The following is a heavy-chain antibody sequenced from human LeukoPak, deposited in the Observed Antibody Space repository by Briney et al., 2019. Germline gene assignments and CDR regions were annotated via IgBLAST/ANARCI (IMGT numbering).Heavy chain of an antibody. Sequence: PGGSLRLSCAASGFTFSSYEMNWVRQAPGKGLEWVSYISSSGSTIYYADSVKGRFTISRDNAKNSLFLQMDSLRAEDTAVYYCARVGCSGGSCSSRGDYYYGMDVWGQGTTVTVSS. CDR3: ARVGCSGGSCSSRGDYYYGMDV. CDR1: GFTFSSYE. V-gene: IGHV3-48*03. CDR2: ISSSGSTI. J-gene: IGHJ6*02. D-gene: IGHD2-15*01.